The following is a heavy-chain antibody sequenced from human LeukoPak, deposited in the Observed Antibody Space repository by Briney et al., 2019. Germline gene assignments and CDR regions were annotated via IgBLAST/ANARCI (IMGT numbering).Heavy chain of an antibody. CDR1: GYKFISYA. CDR3: ARVPTWDVAPAALRVGYAFDI. J-gene: IGHJ3*02. D-gene: IGHD2-2*01. CDR2: INTDTGNP. Sequence: GASVNVSCKGSGYKFISYAMNWVRQAPGQGPEWMGWINTDTGNPTYARGFTGQYVFSVDTSVTTAYLQINSLRTEDTAVYYCARVPTWDVAPAALRVGYAFDIWGQGTMVTVSS. V-gene: IGHV7-4-1*02.